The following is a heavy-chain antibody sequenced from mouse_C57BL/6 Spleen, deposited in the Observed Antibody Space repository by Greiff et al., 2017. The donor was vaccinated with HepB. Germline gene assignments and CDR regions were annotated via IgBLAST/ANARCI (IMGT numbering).Heavy chain of an antibody. D-gene: IGHD2-1*01. CDR3: ARRGVNYVWYFDV. V-gene: IGHV1-26*01. CDR2: INPNNGGT. Sequence: EVQLQQSGPELVKPGASVKISCKASGYTFTDYYMNWVKQSHGKSLEWIGDINPNNGGTSYNQKFKGKATLTVDKSSSTAYMELRSLTSEDSAVYYCARRGVNYVWYFDVWGTGTTVTVSS. CDR1: GYTFTDYY. J-gene: IGHJ1*03.